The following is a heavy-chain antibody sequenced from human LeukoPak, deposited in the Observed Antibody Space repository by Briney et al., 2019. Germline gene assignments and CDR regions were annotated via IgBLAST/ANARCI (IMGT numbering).Heavy chain of an antibody. CDR3: AREAYYYDSSGYYGLDY. CDR1: GFTFSSYG. Sequence: PGGSLRLSCAASGFTFSSYGMHWVRQAPGKGLEWMAVIWYDGSNKYYADSVKGRFTISRDNSKNTLYLQINSLRAEDTAVYYCAREAYYYDSSGYYGLDYWGQGTLVTVSS. D-gene: IGHD3-22*01. V-gene: IGHV3-33*01. CDR2: IWYDGSNK. J-gene: IGHJ4*02.